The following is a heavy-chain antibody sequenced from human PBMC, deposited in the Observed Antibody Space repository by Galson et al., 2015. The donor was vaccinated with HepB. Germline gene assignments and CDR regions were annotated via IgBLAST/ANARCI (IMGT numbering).Heavy chain of an antibody. CDR2: ISGDGGRT. Sequence: SLRLSCAASGFPFSSYAMNWVRQVPGKGLEWVSAISGDGGRTYYADSVKGRFTISRDNSKNTLYQQTNSLRAEDTAVYYCAKGDVWGSAAKNYGMDVWGQGNTVTVSS. V-gene: IGHV3-23*01. D-gene: IGHD3-16*01. CDR3: AKGDVWGSAAKNYGMDV. J-gene: IGHJ6*02. CDR1: GFPFSSYA.